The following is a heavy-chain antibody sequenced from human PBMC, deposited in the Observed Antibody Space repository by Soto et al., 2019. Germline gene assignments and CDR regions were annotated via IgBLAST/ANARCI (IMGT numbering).Heavy chain of an antibody. Sequence: GGSLRLSCAASGFTFSSYAMSWVRQAPGKGLEWVSAISGSGGSTYYADSVKGRFTISRDNSKNTLYLQMNSLRAEDTAVYYCAIHLSSYRNYDFWSGFSAAFDIWGQGTMVTVSS. V-gene: IGHV3-23*01. CDR1: GFTFSSYA. CDR2: ISGSGGST. J-gene: IGHJ3*02. D-gene: IGHD3-3*01. CDR3: AIHLSSYRNYDFWSGFSAAFDI.